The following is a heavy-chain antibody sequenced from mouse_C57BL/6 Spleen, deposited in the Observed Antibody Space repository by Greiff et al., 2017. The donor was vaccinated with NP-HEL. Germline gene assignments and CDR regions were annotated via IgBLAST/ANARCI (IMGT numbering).Heavy chain of an antibody. V-gene: IGHV1-72*01. CDR2: IDPNSGGT. D-gene: IGHD1-1*01. CDR3: ARPAYYGSSSFAY. CDR1: GYTFTSYW. Sequence: VQLQQPGAELVKPGASVKLSCKASGYTFTSYWMHWVKQRPGRGLEWIGRIDPNSGGTKYNEKFKSKATLTVDKPSSTAYMQLSSLTSEDSAVYYCARPAYYGSSSFAYWGQGTLVTVSA. J-gene: IGHJ3*01.